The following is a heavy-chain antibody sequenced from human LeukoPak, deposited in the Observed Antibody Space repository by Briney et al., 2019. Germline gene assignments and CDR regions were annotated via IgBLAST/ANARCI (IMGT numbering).Heavy chain of an antibody. Sequence: SETLSLTCAVYGGSFSGYYWSWIRQPPGRGLEWIGYIYYSGSINYNPSLKSRITISVDTSKNQLSLKLSSVTAADTAVYYCAQHEYSGTYYVDYWGQGTLVTVSS. V-gene: IGHV4-59*08. D-gene: IGHD1-26*01. J-gene: IGHJ4*02. CDR2: IYYSGSI. CDR3: AQHEYSGTYYVDY. CDR1: GGSFSGYY.